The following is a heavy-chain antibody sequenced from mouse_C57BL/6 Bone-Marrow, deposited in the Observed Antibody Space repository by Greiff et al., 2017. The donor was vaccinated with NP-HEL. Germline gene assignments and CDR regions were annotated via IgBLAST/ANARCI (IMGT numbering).Heavy chain of an antibody. CDR2: ISSGGDYI. J-gene: IGHJ3*01. V-gene: IGHV5-9-1*02. CDR3: TKMTAQAIFAY. Sequence: EVKVVESGAGLVKPGGSLKLSCAASGFTFSSYAMSWVRQTPEKRLEWVAYISSGGDYIYYEDTVKGRFTISRDNARNTLYLQMSSLKSEDTAMYYCTKMTAQAIFAYWGQGTLVTVSA. CDR1: GFTFSSYA. D-gene: IGHD3-2*02.